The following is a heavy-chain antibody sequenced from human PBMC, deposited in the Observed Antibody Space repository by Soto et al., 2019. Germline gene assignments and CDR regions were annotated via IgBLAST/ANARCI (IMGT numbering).Heavy chain of an antibody. J-gene: IGHJ4*02. V-gene: IGHV3-23*01. Sequence: VQLLESGGGSVQPGGSLRLSCAASGFTFSSYAMSWVRQAPGKGLEWVSAISGTGSSTNYADSVEGRFTISRDNSKNTLYLQMSSLRAEDTAVYYRAKAGGIAVPGTHLDYWGQGTLVTVSS. D-gene: IGHD6-19*01. CDR1: GFTFSSYA. CDR3: AKAGGIAVPGTHLDY. CDR2: ISGTGSST.